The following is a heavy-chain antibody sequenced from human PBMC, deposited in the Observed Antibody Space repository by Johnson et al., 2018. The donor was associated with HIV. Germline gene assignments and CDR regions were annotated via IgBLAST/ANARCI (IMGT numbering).Heavy chain of an antibody. Sequence: VQLVESGGGLVQPGGSLRLSCAASGFTVSSNYMSWVRQAPGKGLEWVSVIYSGGSTYYADSVKGRFTISRDNSKNTLYLQMNSLRSEDTAVYYCAKGGYLRGDRDYAFDIWGQGTMVTVSS. D-gene: IGHD2-21*02. J-gene: IGHJ3*02. V-gene: IGHV3-66*01. CDR1: GFTVSSNY. CDR2: IYSGGST. CDR3: AKGGYLRGDRDYAFDI.